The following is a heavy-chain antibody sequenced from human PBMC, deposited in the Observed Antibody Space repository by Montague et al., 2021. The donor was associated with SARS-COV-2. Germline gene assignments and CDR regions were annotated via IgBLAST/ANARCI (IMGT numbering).Heavy chain of an antibody. D-gene: IGHD6-13*01. V-gene: IGHV6-1*01. CDR2: TYFRSKWYN. CDR3: GRVFAPAGTFDF. J-gene: IGHJ4*02. CDR1: GDSVSTNNTT. Sequence: CAISGDSVSTNNTTWNWVRQSPSGDLEWLGRTYFRSKWYNDYAVXVKSRITINPDTSKNQFSLQLKSVTPKDTAIYFCGRVFAPAGTFDFWSQGTLVTVSS.